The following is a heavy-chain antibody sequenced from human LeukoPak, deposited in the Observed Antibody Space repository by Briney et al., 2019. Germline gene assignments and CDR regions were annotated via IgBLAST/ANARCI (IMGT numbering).Heavy chain of an antibody. D-gene: IGHD1-26*01. CDR3: ARQKGATFYWFDP. CDR2: IYPGDSDT. Sequence: GESLKISCKGSGYRFTSYWIGWVRQIPGKGLEWMGIIYPGDSDTRYRPSFQGQVTISADKSISTAYLQWSSLKASDTAMYYCARQKGATFYWFDPWGQGTLVTVSS. J-gene: IGHJ5*02. V-gene: IGHV5-51*01. CDR1: GYRFTSYW.